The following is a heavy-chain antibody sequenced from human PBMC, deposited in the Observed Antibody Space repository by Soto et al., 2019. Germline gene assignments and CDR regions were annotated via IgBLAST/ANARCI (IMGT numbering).Heavy chain of an antibody. CDR3: ARGRFGLEYSSSWYTVNWFDP. D-gene: IGHD6-13*01. CDR1: GGSFSGYY. V-gene: IGHV4-34*01. CDR2: INHSGST. Sequence: SETLSLTCAVYGGSFSGYYWSWIRQPPGKGLEWIGEINHSGSTNYNPSLKSRVTISVDTSKNQFSLKLSSVTAADTAVYYCARGRFGLEYSSSWYTVNWFDPLGQGTLVTVSS. J-gene: IGHJ5*02.